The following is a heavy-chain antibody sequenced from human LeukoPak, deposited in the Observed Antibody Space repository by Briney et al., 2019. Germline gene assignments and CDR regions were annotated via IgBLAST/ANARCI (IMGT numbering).Heavy chain of an antibody. Sequence: GGSLRLSCEVSGFSFSSHTMNWVRQAPGKGLEWIAHIGTIGTTIYYADSVKGRFTISRDNSKNTLYLQMNSLRAEDTAVYYCAKRLRIAAAGTWWFDPWGQGTLVTVSS. CDR2: IGTIGTTI. J-gene: IGHJ5*02. CDR3: AKRLRIAAAGTWWFDP. D-gene: IGHD6-13*01. CDR1: GFSFSSHT. V-gene: IGHV3-23*05.